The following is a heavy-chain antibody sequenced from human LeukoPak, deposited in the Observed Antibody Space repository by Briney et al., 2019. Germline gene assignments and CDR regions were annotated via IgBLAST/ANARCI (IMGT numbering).Heavy chain of an antibody. D-gene: IGHD6-6*01. J-gene: IGHJ4*02. CDR3: ARRGLPYTSSLGCGAACPYYFDY. CDR1: GYSFTSYW. CDR2: IYPGDSDT. V-gene: IGHV5-51*01. Sequence: GESLKISCKGSGYSFTSYWIGWVRQMPGKGLEWMGIIYPGDSDTRYSPSFQGQVTISADKSISTAYLQWSSLKASDTAMYYCARRGLPYTSSLGCGAACPYYFDYWGQGTLVTVSS.